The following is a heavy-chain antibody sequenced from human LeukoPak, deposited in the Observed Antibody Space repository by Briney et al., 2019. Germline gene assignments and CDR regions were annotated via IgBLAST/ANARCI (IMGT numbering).Heavy chain of an antibody. V-gene: IGHV1-69*01. Sequence: ASVKVSCKASGRTFSSYAISWVRQAPGQGLEWMGGIIPIFGTANYAQKFQGRVTITADESTSTAYMELSSLRSEDTAVYYCARGQKLTYYDILTGPGRFDPWGQGTLVTVSS. CDR3: ARGQKLTYYDILTGPGRFDP. CDR2: IIPIFGTA. CDR1: GRTFSSYA. J-gene: IGHJ5*02. D-gene: IGHD3-9*01.